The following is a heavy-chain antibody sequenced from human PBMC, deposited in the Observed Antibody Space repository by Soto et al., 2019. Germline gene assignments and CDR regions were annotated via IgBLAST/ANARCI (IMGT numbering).Heavy chain of an antibody. CDR2: IGYHGSNK. CDR3: ARDRHYGSGRTSAFDI. CDR1: GFTCSSYD. V-gene: IGHV3-33*01. D-gene: IGHD3-10*01. Sequence: WGSLRLSCAASGFTCSSYDMHWVRQAPGKGLEWVAIIGYHGSNKYYADSVKGRFTISRDNSKNTLYLQMNSLTAEDTAVYYCARDRHYGSGRTSAFDIWGQGTMVTVSS. J-gene: IGHJ3*02.